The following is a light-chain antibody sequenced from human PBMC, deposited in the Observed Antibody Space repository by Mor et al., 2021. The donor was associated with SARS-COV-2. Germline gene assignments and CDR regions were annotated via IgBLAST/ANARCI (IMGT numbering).Light chain of an antibody. CDR2: RAT. CDR3: QQYTQWPPAYT. Sequence: CYGERPGQPPRLLIYRATSRATGVPARFSGSGSGTEFTLTVSSLQSEDIAVYYCQQYTQWPPAYTFGQGTKLQIK. V-gene: IGKV3-15*01. J-gene: IGKJ2*01.